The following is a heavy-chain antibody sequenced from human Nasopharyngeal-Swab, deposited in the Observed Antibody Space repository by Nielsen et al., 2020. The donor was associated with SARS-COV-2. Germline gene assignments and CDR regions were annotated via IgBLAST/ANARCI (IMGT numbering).Heavy chain of an antibody. V-gene: IGHV3-74*01. CDR2: IDVDGRRT. CDR3: VRGGLGTGLEN. Sequence: GESLKTSCAASGFTFSRYWMHWVRLPPGKGLEWVSQIDVDGRRTTYADSVKGRFTISRDNAKNTLYLQMNCLRAEDTAVYYCVRGGLGTGLENWGQGTLVTVSS. J-gene: IGHJ4*02. CDR1: GFTFSRYW. D-gene: IGHD1-14*01.